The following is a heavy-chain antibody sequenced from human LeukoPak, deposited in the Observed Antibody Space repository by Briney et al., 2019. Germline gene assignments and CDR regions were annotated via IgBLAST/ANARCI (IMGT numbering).Heavy chain of an antibody. Sequence: SETLSLTCAVYGGSFSGYYWSWIRQPPGKGLEWIGEINHSGSTNYNPSLKSRVTISVDTSKNQFSLKLSSLTAADTAVYYCARKRGSGGYSRGWYTRRDASDIWGQGKMVTVSS. V-gene: IGHV4-34*01. CDR1: GGSFSGYY. CDR2: INHSGST. CDR3: ARKRGSGGYSRGWYTRRDASDI. D-gene: IGHD6-19*01. J-gene: IGHJ3*02.